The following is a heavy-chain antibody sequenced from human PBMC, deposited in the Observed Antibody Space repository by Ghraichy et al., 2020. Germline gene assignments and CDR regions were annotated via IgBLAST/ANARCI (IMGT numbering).Heavy chain of an antibody. V-gene: IGHV1-8*01. CDR2: MNPNSANT. CDR1: GYTFTSYD. CDR3: ARVRLDDYGDFDAFAI. J-gene: IGHJ3*02. D-gene: IGHD4-17*01. Sequence: ASVKVSCKASGYTFTSYDINWVRQATGQGLEWMGWMNPNSANTGYAEKFQARVTMTRNTSISTAYMELSSLRSEDTAAYYCARVRLDDYGDFDAFAILGQRKMVTVSS.